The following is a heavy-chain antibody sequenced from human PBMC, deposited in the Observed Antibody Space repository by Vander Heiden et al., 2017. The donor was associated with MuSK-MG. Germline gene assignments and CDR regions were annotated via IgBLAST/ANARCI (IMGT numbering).Heavy chain of an antibody. CDR2: INPSEGST. J-gene: IGHJ5*02. CDR1: GYSFRSSY. CDR3: ARDVLA. Sequence: QVQLVQSGAEVKKPGASVKVSCKASGYSFRSSYIHWVRQAPGQGPGWMGIINPSEGSTNYAQKFQGRVTLSRDTSTSKVYMEVRSLTSEDAAVDYCARDVLAWGQGTLVAVS. V-gene: IGHV1-46*01. D-gene: IGHD3-10*02.